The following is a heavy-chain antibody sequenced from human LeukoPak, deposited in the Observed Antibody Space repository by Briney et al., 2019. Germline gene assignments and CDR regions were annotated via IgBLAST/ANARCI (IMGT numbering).Heavy chain of an antibody. V-gene: IGHV4-39*07. J-gene: IGHJ5*02. Sequence: KASETLSLTCTVSGGSISGNSYYWGWIRQPPGKGLEWIGSIYYSGRTYYNPSLKSRVTISVDTSKSQFSLKLNSVTAADTAVYYCAKDYSKTSYYGSGTYYRPNWFDPWGQGTLVTVSS. CDR2: IYYSGRT. CDR1: GGSISGNSYY. D-gene: IGHD3-10*01. CDR3: AKDYSKTSYYGSGTYYRPNWFDP.